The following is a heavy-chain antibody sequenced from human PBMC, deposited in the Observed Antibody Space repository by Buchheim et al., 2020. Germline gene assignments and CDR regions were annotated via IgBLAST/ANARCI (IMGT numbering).Heavy chain of an antibody. CDR2: IWYDGSNK. V-gene: IGHV3-33*08. J-gene: IGHJ4*02. Sequence: QVQLVEDGGGVVQPGRSLRLSCAASGFTLRNYAVHWVRQAPGKGPEWVAVIWYDGSNKYYADSVKGRFTISRDNSKNTLYLQMNSLRAEDTAVYYCARSRYGSGSYSDYWGQGTL. CDR3: ARSRYGSGSYSDY. D-gene: IGHD3-10*01. CDR1: GFTLRNYA.